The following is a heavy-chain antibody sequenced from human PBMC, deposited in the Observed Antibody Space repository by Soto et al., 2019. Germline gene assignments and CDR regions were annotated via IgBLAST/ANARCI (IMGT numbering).Heavy chain of an antibody. CDR2: IYWDDDK. D-gene: IGHD6-19*01. J-gene: IGHJ4*02. CDR3: AHRREQWQDFDY. CDR1: GFSLSTRGVG. Sequence: SGPTLVNPTQTLTLTCTFSGFSLSTRGVGVGWIRQPPGKALEWLALIYWDDDKRYSPSLKGRLTITKDTSKNQVVLTMTNMDPVDTATYYCAHRREQWQDFDYWGQGTLVTVSS. V-gene: IGHV2-5*02.